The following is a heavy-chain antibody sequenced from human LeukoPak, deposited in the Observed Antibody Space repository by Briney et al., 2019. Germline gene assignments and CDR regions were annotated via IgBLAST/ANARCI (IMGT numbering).Heavy chain of an antibody. V-gene: IGHV4-4*02. CDR2: IQARGST. J-gene: IGHJ4*02. CDR3: AREGGAVGRLIDY. Sequence: SRTLSLTCAVSGGSISSSNWWSWVRQPPGKQLELIRKIQARGSTNYTPTLNSRITISVYKSKNQFSLKMNSVTAADTAVYYCAREGGAVGRLIDYWGQGTLVIVSS. D-gene: IGHD5-12*01. CDR1: GGSISSSNW.